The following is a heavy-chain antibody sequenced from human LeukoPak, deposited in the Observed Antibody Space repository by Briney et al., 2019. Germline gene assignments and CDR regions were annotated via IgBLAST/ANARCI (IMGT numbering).Heavy chain of an antibody. CDR3: AREGLDMVRGVIPKEAWGWFDP. CDR1: GGFFTTYY. D-gene: IGHD3-10*01. CDR2: INLRGTT. V-gene: IGHV4-34*01. J-gene: IGHJ5*02. Sequence: SETLSLTCAVDGGFFTTYYGTWIRQPPGKGLEWIGEINLRGTTNFNPSLRSRVTISLDTSKNQFSLKLSSVTAADTAVYYCAREGLDMVRGVIPKEAWGWFDPWGQGTLVTVSS.